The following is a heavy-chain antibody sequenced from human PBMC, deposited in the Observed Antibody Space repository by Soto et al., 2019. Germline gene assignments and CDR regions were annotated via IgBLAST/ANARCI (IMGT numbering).Heavy chain of an antibody. Sequence: QVQLVQSGAEVKKPGASVKVSCKASGGTFTSYAISWVRQAPGQGLEWMGWIIPNFGTANYAQKFQGRDTITADESTSTAYMELRRLRSEDTAVYYCASAHGEGGYDSVWYFDLWGRGTLVTVSS. CDR2: IIPNFGTA. CDR3: ASAHGEGGYDSVWYFDL. J-gene: IGHJ2*01. CDR1: GGTFTSYA. V-gene: IGHV1-69*01. D-gene: IGHD5-12*01.